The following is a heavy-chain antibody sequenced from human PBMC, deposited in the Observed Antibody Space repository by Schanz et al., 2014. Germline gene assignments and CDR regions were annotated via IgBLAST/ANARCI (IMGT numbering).Heavy chain of an antibody. D-gene: IGHD3-16*01. CDR3: VRVPSRDVSFDL. Sequence: QVQLVQSGAEVKKPGASVKVSCKASGYTFTSYSMHWVRQAPGQGLEWMGWINGYNGHTLYAQKFQGRVTMTTDTSANTAYMELRSLRSDDTAHYYCVRVPSRDVSFDLWGRGTLVTVSS. CDR2: INGYNGHT. V-gene: IGHV1-18*04. CDR1: GYTFTSYS. J-gene: IGHJ2*01.